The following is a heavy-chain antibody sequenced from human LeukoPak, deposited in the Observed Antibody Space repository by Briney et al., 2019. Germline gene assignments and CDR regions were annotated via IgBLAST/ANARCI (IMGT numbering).Heavy chain of an antibody. V-gene: IGHV3-30*18. CDR2: ISYDGSNK. D-gene: IGHD3-22*01. Sequence: GGSLRLSCAASGFTFSSYGMHWVRQAPGRGLEWVAVISYDGSNKYYADSVKGRFTISRDTSKNTLYLQMNSLRAEDTAVYYCAKSAFYDNSGYLGYWGQGTLVTVSS. CDR3: AKSAFYDNSGYLGY. CDR1: GFTFSSYG. J-gene: IGHJ4*02.